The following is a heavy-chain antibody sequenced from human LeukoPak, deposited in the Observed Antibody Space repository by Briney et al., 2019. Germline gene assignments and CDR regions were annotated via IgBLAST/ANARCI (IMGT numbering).Heavy chain of an antibody. V-gene: IGHV3-9*01. CDR1: GFTFDDYA. D-gene: IGHD1-26*01. J-gene: IGHJ3*02. Sequence: PGGSLRLSCAASGFTFDDYAMHWVRQAPGKGLEWVSGISWNSGSIGYADSVKGRFTISRDNAKNSLYLQMNSLRAEDTALYYCAKDLEYSGSNRWGAFDIWGQGTMVTVSS. CDR3: AKDLEYSGSNRWGAFDI. CDR2: ISWNSGSI.